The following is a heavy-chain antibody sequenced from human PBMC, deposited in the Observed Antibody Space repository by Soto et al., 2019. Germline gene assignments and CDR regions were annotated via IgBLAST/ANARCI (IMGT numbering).Heavy chain of an antibody. D-gene: IGHD3-16*01. Sequence: PGGSLRLACAASGFTVSSNYMSWVRQAPGKGLEWVSVIYSGGSTYYADSVKGRFTISRDNSKNTLYLQMNSLRAEDTAVYYCAKETPYGPDAFDIWGQGTMVTVSS. CDR2: IYSGGST. V-gene: IGHV3-53*01. J-gene: IGHJ3*02. CDR3: AKETPYGPDAFDI. CDR1: GFTVSSNY.